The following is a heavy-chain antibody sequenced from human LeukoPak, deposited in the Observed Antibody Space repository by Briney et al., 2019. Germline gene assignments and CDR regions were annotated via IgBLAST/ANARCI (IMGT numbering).Heavy chain of an antibody. CDR1: GFTFSIYW. J-gene: IGHJ6*03. CDR3: ARHLRAELELPITPYYYYYYMDV. V-gene: IGHV4-4*09. D-gene: IGHD1-7*01. CDR2: IYTSGST. Sequence: PGGSLRLSCTASGFTFSIYWMSWIRQPPGKGLEWIGYIYTSGSTNYNPSLKSRVTISVDTSKNQFSLKLSSVTAADTAVYYCARHLRAELELPITPYYYYYYMDVWGKGTTVTVSS.